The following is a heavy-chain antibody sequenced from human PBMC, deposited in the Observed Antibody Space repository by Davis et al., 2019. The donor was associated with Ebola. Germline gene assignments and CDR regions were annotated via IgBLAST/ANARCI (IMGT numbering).Heavy chain of an antibody. D-gene: IGHD3-10*01. CDR3: ARDLTLVYYYGMDV. CDR2: INHSGST. Sequence: MPPETLSLTCAVYGGSFSGYYWSWIRQPPGKGLEWIGEINHSGSTNYNPSLKSRVTISVDTSKNQFSLKLSSVTAADTAVYYCARDLTLVYYYGMDVWGQGTTVTVSS. J-gene: IGHJ6*02. V-gene: IGHV4-34*01. CDR1: GGSFSGYY.